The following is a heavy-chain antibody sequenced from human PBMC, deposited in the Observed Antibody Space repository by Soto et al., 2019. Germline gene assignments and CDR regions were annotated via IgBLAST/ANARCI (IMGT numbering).Heavy chain of an antibody. CDR3: ARDPQPIATAGIYYFDY. J-gene: IGHJ4*02. V-gene: IGHV3-48*01. D-gene: IGHD6-13*01. Sequence: EVQLVESGGGLVQPGGSLRLSCAASGFTFSSYSMNWVRQAPGKGLEWVSYISGRTSFIYYTDSVKGRFTISRDNAKNSLHLQMNRLRAEDTAVYYCARDPQPIATAGIYYFDYWCQGTLVTVSS. CDR2: ISGRTSFI. CDR1: GFTFSSYS.